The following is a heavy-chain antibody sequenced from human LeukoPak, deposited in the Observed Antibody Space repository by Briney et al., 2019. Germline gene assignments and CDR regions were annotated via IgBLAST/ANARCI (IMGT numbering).Heavy chain of an antibody. CDR2: IKSKTDGGTT. J-gene: IGHJ4*02. D-gene: IGHD3-9*01. V-gene: IGHV3-15*01. CDR1: GFTFSNAW. CDR3: TTRKYDILTGDGDY. Sequence: GGSLRLSCAASGFTFSNAWMSWVRQAPGKWLEWVGRIKSKTDGGTTDYAAPVKGRFTISRDDSKNTLYLQMNSLKTEDTAVYYYTTRKYDILTGDGDYWGQGTLVTVSS.